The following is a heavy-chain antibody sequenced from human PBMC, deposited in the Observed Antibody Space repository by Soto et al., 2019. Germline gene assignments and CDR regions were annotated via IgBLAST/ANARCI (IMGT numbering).Heavy chain of an antibody. CDR2: IIPIFGTA. Sequence: SLKVSCKSSRGTFSSYAISWVRQAPGQGLEWMGGIIPIFGTANYAQKFQGRVTITADESTSTAYMELSSLRSEDTAVYYCARDTVTLQADAFDIWGQGTMVNVSS. V-gene: IGHV1-69*13. J-gene: IGHJ3*02. CDR1: RGTFSSYA. D-gene: IGHD4-4*01. CDR3: ARDTVTLQADAFDI.